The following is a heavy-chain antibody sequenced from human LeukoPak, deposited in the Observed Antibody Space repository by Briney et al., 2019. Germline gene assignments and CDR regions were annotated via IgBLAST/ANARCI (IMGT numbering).Heavy chain of an antibody. CDR3: ATDPTYYYDGTGYYYSDY. CDR2: MNPNSGNT. V-gene: IGHV1-8*01. J-gene: IGHJ4*02. D-gene: IGHD3-22*01. Sequence: ASVKVSCKASGYTFTSYDINWVRQATGQGLEWMGWMNPNSGNTGYAQNFQGRVTITEDTSTDTAYMELRSLRSEDTAVYYCATDPTYYYDGTGYYYSDYWGQGTLVTVSS. CDR1: GYTFTSYD.